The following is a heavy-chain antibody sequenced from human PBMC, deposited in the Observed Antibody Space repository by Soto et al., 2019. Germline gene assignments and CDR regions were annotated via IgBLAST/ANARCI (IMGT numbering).Heavy chain of an antibody. CDR2: ISYAGRNK. CDR3: VKDGSSGWPYFYDMDV. J-gene: IGHJ6*02. D-gene: IGHD6-19*01. Sequence: QVQLVESGGGVVQPGRSLRLSCAASGFTFSSYGMHWVRQAPGKGLEWVAVISYAGRNKYYADAVKGRFTISRDNSKNTLYLQMSSLRAEDTAVYYCVKDGSSGWPYFYDMDVWGQGTTVTVSS. CDR1: GFTFSSYG. V-gene: IGHV3-30*18.